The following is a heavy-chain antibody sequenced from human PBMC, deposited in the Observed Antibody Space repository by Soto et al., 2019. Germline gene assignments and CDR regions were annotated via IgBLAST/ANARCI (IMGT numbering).Heavy chain of an antibody. CDR3: ARDAIIYGSGSAIGYYFDY. V-gene: IGHV3-48*02. J-gene: IGHJ4*02. D-gene: IGHD3-10*01. Sequence: GGFLRLSCAASGFTFSSYSMNWVRQAPGKGLEWVSYISSSSSTIYYADSVKGRFTISRDNAKNSLYLQMNSLRDEDTAVYYCARDAIIYGSGSAIGYYFDYWGQGTLVTVSS. CDR2: ISSSSSTI. CDR1: GFTFSSYS.